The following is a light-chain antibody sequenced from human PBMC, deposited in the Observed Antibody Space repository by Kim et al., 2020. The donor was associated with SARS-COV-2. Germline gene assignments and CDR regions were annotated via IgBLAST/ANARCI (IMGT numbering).Light chain of an antibody. CDR3: NSRDSSGNHHWV. Sequence: SSELTQDPAVSVALGQTVRITCQGDSLRSYYASWYQQKPGQAPVLVIYSKNNRPSGIPDRFSGSSSGNTASLTITGAQAEDEADYYCNSRDSSGNHHWVFGGGTQLSVL. CDR2: SKN. J-gene: IGLJ3*02. CDR1: SLRSYY. V-gene: IGLV3-19*01.